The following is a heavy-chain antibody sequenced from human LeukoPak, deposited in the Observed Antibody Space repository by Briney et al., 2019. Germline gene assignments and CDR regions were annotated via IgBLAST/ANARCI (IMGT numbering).Heavy chain of an antibody. CDR2: IDSGGST. J-gene: IGHJ3*02. CDR3: ARVVTAMGYTFDI. Sequence: PGGSLRLSCVASGFTVSSNYMSWVRQAPGKGLEWVSVIDSGGSTYYADSVKGRFTISRDNSKNTLYLQMNSLRAEDTAVYYCARVVTAMGYTFDIWGQGTMVTVSS. V-gene: IGHV3-53*01. D-gene: IGHD2-21*02. CDR1: GFTVSSNY.